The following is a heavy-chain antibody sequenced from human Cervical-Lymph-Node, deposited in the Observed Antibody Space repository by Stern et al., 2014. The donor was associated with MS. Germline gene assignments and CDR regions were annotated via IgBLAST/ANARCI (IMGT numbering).Heavy chain of an antibody. J-gene: IGHJ6*02. CDR2: INCNTGDT. V-gene: IGHV1-2*06. CDR3: ARGTRGLDV. CDR1: GYTFTAFY. Sequence: VQLVQSGAEVKKPGASLKVSCKASGYTFTAFYIDWVRQAPGQGLEWMRRINCNTGDTNYAQKIQGRVTMTRDTSVSTVYMELSGLTSDDTAVYYCARGTRGLDVWGQGTTVTVSS.